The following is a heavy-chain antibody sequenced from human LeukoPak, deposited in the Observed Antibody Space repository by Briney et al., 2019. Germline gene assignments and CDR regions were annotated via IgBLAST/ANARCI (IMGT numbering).Heavy chain of an antibody. CDR3: ARDLGGYGDYGTNFDY. Sequence: PGGSLRLSCAASGFTFSSYTMNWVRQAPGKGLEWVSAISSSSSYIYYADSVKGRFTISSHNAKRSLYLQMNSLRAEDTAVYYCARDLGGYGDYGTNFDYWGQGTLVTVSS. J-gene: IGHJ4*02. CDR1: GFTFSSYT. V-gene: IGHV3-21*01. CDR2: ISSSSSYI. D-gene: IGHD4-17*01.